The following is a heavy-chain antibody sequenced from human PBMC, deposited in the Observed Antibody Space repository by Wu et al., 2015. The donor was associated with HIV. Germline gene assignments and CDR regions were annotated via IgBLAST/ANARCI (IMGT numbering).Heavy chain of an antibody. J-gene: IGHJ2*01. Sequence: QVHLVQSGAEVKKPGASVKVSCKTSGYPSVVIFLHWVATGPSDRDVEWSGVGSVVALVTQGMHRNLQARVTLTTDISITTTYMELRGLESDDTAVYYCARYIGYCYFDFLGPVALWSLSPQ. D-gene: IGHD3-16*02. CDR1: GYPSVVI. V-gene: IGHV1-2*02. CDR2: SVVALVT. CDR3: ARYIGYCYFDF.